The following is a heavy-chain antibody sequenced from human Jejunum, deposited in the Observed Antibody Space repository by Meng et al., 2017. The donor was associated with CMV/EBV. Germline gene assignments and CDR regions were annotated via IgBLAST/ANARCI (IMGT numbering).Heavy chain of an antibody. Sequence: QVQLQVSGPGRVKPSGTLSLTCTVSGDYISSDIWWSWVRQPPGKGLEWIGEVYHRGDTNYNPSLKSRVDISVDKSKNQFYLSLFSVTAADTAVYYCGRDQGRELINHWGQGTLVTVSS. V-gene: IGHV4-4*02. CDR1: GDYISSDIW. J-gene: IGHJ4*02. D-gene: IGHD1-7*01. CDR2: VYHRGDT. CDR3: GRDQGRELINH.